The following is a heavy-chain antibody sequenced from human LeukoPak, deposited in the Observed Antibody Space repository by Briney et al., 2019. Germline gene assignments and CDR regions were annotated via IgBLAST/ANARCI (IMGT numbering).Heavy chain of an antibody. CDR1: GFTFSTYG. CDR2: ISGSGGST. J-gene: IGHJ4*02. D-gene: IGHD2-2*02. CDR3: AKGTYCSSTSCYIPDY. Sequence: PGGSLRLSCATSGFTFSTYGMHWVRQAPGKGLEWVSAISGSGGSTYYADSVKGRFTISRDNSKNTLYLQMNSLRAEDTAVYYCAKGTYCSSTSCYIPDYWGQGTLVTVSS. V-gene: IGHV3-23*01.